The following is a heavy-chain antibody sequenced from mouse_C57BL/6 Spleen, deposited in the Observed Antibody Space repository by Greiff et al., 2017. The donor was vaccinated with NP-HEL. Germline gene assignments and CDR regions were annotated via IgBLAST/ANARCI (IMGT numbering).Heavy chain of an antibody. V-gene: IGHV1-52*01. CDR3: ARDDYALLAY. Sequence: VKQSCKASGYTFTSYWMHWVKQRPIQGLEWIGNIDPSDSETHYNQKFKDKATLTVDKSSSTAYMQLSRLTSEDSAVYYCARDDYALLAYWGQGTLVTVSA. J-gene: IGHJ3*01. CDR2: IDPSDSET. D-gene: IGHD2-4*01. CDR1: GYTFTSYW.